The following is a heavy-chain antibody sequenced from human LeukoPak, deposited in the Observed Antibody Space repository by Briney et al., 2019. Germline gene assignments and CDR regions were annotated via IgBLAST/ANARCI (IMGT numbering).Heavy chain of an antibody. D-gene: IGHD3-3*01. Sequence: GGSLRLSCAASGFTFSSYAMSWVRQAPGKGLEWVSAISGSGGSTYYADSVKGRFTISRDNSKNTLYLQLSSLRAEDTAVYYCAKGFWSGYYFDYWGQGTLVTVSS. V-gene: IGHV3-23*01. CDR2: ISGSGGST. CDR3: AKGFWSGYYFDY. CDR1: GFTFSSYA. J-gene: IGHJ4*02.